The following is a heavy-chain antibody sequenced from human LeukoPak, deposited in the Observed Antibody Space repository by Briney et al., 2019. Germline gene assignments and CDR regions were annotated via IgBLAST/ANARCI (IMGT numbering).Heavy chain of an antibody. CDR1: GGSISSSSYY. D-gene: IGHD3-16*01. Sequence: SETLSLTCTVSGGSISSSSYYWGWIRQPPGKGLEWIGSIYYSGSTYYNPSLKSRVTISGDTSKNQFSLKLSSVTAADTAVYYCARQGAFNYWGQGTLVTVSS. V-gene: IGHV4-39*01. CDR2: IYYSGST. J-gene: IGHJ4*02. CDR3: ARQGAFNY.